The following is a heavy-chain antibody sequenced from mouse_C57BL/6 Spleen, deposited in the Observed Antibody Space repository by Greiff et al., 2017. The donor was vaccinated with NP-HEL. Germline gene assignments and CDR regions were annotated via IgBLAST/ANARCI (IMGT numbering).Heavy chain of an antibody. V-gene: IGHV14-2*01. Sequence: EVKLQQSGAELVKPGASVKLSCTASGFNITDYYMHWVKQRPEQGLEWIGRIDPEDGETKYAPKFQGKATITADTSSNTAYLQLSSLTSEDTAVYYCASYYGNPAYAMDYWGQGTSVTVSS. J-gene: IGHJ4*01. CDR3: ASYYGNPAYAMDY. D-gene: IGHD1-1*01. CDR2: IDPEDGET. CDR1: GFNITDYY.